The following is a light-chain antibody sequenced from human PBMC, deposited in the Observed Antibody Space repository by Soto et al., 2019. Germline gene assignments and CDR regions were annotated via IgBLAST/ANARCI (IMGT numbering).Light chain of an antibody. V-gene: IGKV3-20*01. J-gene: IGKJ3*01. CDR2: GAS. CDR1: QSVSSSY. Sequence: EIVLTQSPGTLSLSPVERATLSCRASQSVSSSYLAWYQQKPSQAPRLLIYGASSRATGIPDRFSGSGSGTDFTVTISGLEPEDSALYYCQQYGKSPLTFGPGTKVDVK. CDR3: QQYGKSPLT.